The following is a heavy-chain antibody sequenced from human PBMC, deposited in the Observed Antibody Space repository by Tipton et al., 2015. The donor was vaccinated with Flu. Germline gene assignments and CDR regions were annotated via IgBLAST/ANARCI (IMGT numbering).Heavy chain of an antibody. CDR1: GYTFTGYY. Sequence: QLVQSGAEVKKPGASVKVSRKASGYTFTGYYMHWVRQAPGQGLEWMGWINPNSGGTNYAQKFQGRVTMTRDTSISTAYMELSRLRSDDTAVYYCAGVYYYDSSGYYRPTYFDYWGQGTLVTVSS. V-gene: IGHV1-2*02. D-gene: IGHD3-22*01. CDR2: INPNSGGT. J-gene: IGHJ4*02. CDR3: AGVYYYDSSGYYRPTYFDY.